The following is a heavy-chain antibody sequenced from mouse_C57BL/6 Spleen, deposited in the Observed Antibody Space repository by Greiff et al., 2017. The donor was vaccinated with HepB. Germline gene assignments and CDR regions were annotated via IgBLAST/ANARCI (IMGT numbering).Heavy chain of an antibody. D-gene: IGHD2-1*01. Sequence: VQLQHSGPELVKPGASVKISCKASGYSFTDYNMNWVKQSNGKSLEWIGVINPNYGTTSYNQKFKGKATLTVDQSSSTAYMQLNSLTSEDSAVYYCARGIYYVSYWYFDVWGTGTTVTVSS. CDR3: ARGIYYVSYWYFDV. J-gene: IGHJ1*03. CDR2: INPNYGTT. V-gene: IGHV1-39*01. CDR1: GYSFTDYN.